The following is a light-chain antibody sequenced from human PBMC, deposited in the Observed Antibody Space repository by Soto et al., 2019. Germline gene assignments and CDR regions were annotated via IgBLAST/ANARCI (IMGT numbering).Light chain of an antibody. J-gene: IGKJ4*01. CDR1: QSVSSSY. V-gene: IGKV3-20*01. Sequence: IVLTQSPGTLSLSPGERATLSCRASQSVSSSYLAWYQQKPGQAPRLLIYGASSRATGIPDRFSGSGSGTDFTLTISRLEPEDFAVYYCQQYARSPLTFGGGTKVEIK. CDR3: QQYARSPLT. CDR2: GAS.